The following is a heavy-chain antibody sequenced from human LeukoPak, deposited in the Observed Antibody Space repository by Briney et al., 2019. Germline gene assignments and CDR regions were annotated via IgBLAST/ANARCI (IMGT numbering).Heavy chain of an antibody. CDR1: GGSFSGYY. D-gene: IGHD4-17*01. CDR2: INHSGGT. CDR3: ARMYGREDY. V-gene: IGHV4-34*01. Sequence: SETLSLTCAVYGGSFSGYYWSWIRQPPGKGLEWIGEINHSGGTNYNPSLKSRVTISVDTSKNQFSLKLSSVTAADTAVYYCARMYGREDYWGQGTLVTVSS. J-gene: IGHJ4*02.